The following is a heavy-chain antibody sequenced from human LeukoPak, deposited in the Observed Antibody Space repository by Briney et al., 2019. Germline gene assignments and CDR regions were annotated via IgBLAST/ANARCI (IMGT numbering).Heavy chain of an antibody. CDR3: ARGRYSGYDFARWVFDY. Sequence: GASVKASCKASGYTFTSYGISWVRQAPGPGLEWMGWISAYNGNTNYAQKLQGRVTMTTDTSTSTAYMELRSLRSDDTAVYYCARGRYSGYDFARWVFDYWGQGTLVTVSS. V-gene: IGHV1-18*01. J-gene: IGHJ4*02. D-gene: IGHD5-12*01. CDR2: ISAYNGNT. CDR1: GYTFTSYG.